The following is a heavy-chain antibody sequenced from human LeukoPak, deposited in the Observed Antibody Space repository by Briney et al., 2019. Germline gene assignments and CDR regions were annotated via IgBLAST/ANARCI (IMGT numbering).Heavy chain of an antibody. CDR2: IYYSGST. J-gene: IGHJ4*02. V-gene: IGHV4-59*08. CDR3: ARHNDYGDYGDY. Sequence: SETLSLTCTVSGGSISSYYWSWIRQPPGKGLEWIGYIYYSGSTNYNPSLKSRVTISVDTSKNQFSLKLSSVTAADTAVYYCARHNDYGDYGDYWGQGTLVTVSS. CDR1: GGSISSYY. D-gene: IGHD4-17*01.